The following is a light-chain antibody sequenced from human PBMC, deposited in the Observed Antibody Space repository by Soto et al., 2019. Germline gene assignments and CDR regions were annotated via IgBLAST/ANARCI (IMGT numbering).Light chain of an antibody. CDR3: NSYTSSSTYV. CDR2: HVS. J-gene: IGLJ1*01. CDR1: SSDVGGYSY. V-gene: IGLV2-14*01. Sequence: QSALTQPASVSGSPGQSITISCTGTSSDVGGYSYVSWYQQHPGKAPKLMIYHVSNRPSGVSNRFSGSKSDNTASLTISGLQSEDEADYYCNSYTSSSTYVFGTGTKVTVL.